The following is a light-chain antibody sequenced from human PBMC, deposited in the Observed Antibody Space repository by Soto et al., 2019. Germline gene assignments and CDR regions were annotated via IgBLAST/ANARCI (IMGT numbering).Light chain of an antibody. V-gene: IGLV2-14*01. J-gene: IGLJ2*01. CDR1: SSDVGGYNY. Sequence: SALTQPASVSGSPGQSIAISCTGTSSDVGGYNYVSWYQHHPGKAPKLMIFDVNNRPSGVSDRFSGSKSGNTASLTISGLQAEDEADYYCSSYTTSGTWVFGGGTKLTVL. CDR3: SSYTTSGTWV. CDR2: DVN.